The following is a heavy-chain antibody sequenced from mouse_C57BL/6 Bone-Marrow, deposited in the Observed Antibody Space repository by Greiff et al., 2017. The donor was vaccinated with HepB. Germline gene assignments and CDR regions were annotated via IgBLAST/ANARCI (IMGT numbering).Heavy chain of an antibody. J-gene: IGHJ2*01. CDR3: ARSGMSATRYYFDY. CDR2: IYPRSGNT. CDR1: GHTFTSYG. V-gene: IGHV1-81*01. Sequence: VQLQQSGAELARPGASVKLSCKASGHTFTSYGISWVKQRTGQGLEWIGEIYPRSGNTYYNEKFKGKATLTADKSSSTAYMELRSLTSEDSAVYFCARSGMSATRYYFDYWGQGTTLTVSS. D-gene: IGHD3-1*01.